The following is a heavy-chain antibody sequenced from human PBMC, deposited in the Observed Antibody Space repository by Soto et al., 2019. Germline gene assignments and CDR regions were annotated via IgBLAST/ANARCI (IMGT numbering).Heavy chain of an antibody. Sequence: QLHLVQSGAVVKKPGASVTVSCSASGYPVTAYYMHWVRQAPGRGLEWMGGINPATGAAKYTQTFQGRGNMARDTSTSTVFMELSGLTSEDTAVFYWARGGGVGVAGSAAFDMWGQGTLVTVSS. V-gene: IGHV1-2*02. J-gene: IGHJ3*02. CDR1: GYPVTAYY. D-gene: IGHD3-3*01. CDR3: ARGGGVGVAGSAAFDM. CDR2: INPATGAA.